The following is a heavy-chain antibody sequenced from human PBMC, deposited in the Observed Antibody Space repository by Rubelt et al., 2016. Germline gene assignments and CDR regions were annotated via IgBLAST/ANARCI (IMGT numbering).Heavy chain of an antibody. D-gene: IGHD3-22*01. CDR3: ARFAIGGHSSGYLFDY. J-gene: IGHJ4*02. CDR2: INPNSGGT. CDR1: GYTFTGYY. V-gene: IGHV1-2*02. Sequence: QVQLVQSGAEVKKPGASVKVSCKASGYTFTGYYMHWVRQAPGQGLEWMGWINPNSGGTNYAQKFTGRSTMTRDTSISTAYMGLSRLRSDDTAVYYCARFAIGGHSSGYLFDYWGQGTLVTVSS.